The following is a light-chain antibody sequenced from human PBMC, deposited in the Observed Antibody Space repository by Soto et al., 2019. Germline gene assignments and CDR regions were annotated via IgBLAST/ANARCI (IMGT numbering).Light chain of an antibody. CDR3: QRSYNSPCT. CDR1: QSINNY. J-gene: IGKJ2*01. Sequence: DIQMTQSPSSLSASLGDRVTITCRASQSINNYLNWYQQEEGKAPKLLLYAATSLQSGVPSRFSGSGSGTEFTLTISSLQPGDFATYYCQRSYNSPCTCGLGTKLEIK. CDR2: AAT. V-gene: IGKV1-39*01.